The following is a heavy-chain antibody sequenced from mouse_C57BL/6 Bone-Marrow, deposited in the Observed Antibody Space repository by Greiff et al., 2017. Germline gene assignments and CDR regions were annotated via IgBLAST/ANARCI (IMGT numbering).Heavy chain of an antibody. CDR2: IYPRSGNT. CDR1: GYTFTSYG. Sequence: VQLQQSGAELARPGASVKLSCKASGYTFTSYGISWVKQRTGQGLEWIGEIYPRSGNTYYNEKFKGKATLTADKSSSTAYMQLRRLTSEDSAVYFWGRDDCYPVYCYGVDYWGQGTSVTVSS. J-gene: IGHJ4*01. CDR3: GRDDCYPVYCYGVDY. V-gene: IGHV1-81*01. D-gene: IGHD1-1*02.